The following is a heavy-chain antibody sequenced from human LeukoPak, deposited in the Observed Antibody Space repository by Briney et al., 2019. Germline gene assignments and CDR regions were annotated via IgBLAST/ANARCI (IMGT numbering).Heavy chain of an antibody. J-gene: IGHJ6*03. V-gene: IGHV4-34*01. CDR3: ARGSETVTNYYYMDV. CDR1: GGSFSGYY. D-gene: IGHD4-11*01. Sequence: SETLSLTCAVYGGSFSGYYWSWIRQPPGKGLEWIGEINHSGSTNYNPSLKSRVTISVDTSKNQFSLKLSSVTAADTAVYYCARGSETVTNYYYMDVWGKGTTVTVSS. CDR2: INHSGST.